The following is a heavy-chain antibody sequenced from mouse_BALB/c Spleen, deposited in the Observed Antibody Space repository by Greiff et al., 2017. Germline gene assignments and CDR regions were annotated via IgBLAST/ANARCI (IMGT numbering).Heavy chain of an antibody. CDR3: AREDYYGSSYGAMDY. CDR1: GFTFSSYG. D-gene: IGHD1-1*01. J-gene: IGHJ4*01. V-gene: IGHV5-6-3*01. Sequence: EVKLMESGGGLVQPGGSLKLSCAASGFTFSSYGMSWVRQTPDKRLELVATINSNGGSTYYPDSVKGRFTISRDNAKNTLYLQMSSLKSEDTAMYYCAREDYYGSSYGAMDYWGQGTSVTVSS. CDR2: INSNGGST.